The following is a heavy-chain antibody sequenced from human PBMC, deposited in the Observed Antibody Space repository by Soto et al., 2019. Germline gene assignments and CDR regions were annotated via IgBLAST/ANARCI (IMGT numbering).Heavy chain of an antibody. V-gene: IGHV4-39*01. CDR1: GGSILDSTYY. CDR3: ATQASGDYYGWFDP. D-gene: IGHD3-22*01. J-gene: IGHJ5*02. Sequence: QLLLQESGPGLVKPSETLSLTCTVPGGSILDSTYYWAWIRQSPGKGLDWIGTTFYSGGTFYPPYHQRRVPMSVVTYTNQFSLTLSSVNAADTAVYYCATQASGDYYGWFDPWGQGTLVTVYS. CDR2: TFYSGGT.